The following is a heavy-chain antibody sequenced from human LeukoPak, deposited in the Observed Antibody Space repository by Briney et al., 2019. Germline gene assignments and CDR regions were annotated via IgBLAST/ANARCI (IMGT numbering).Heavy chain of an antibody. J-gene: IGHJ3*02. V-gene: IGHV1-69*04. CDR2: IIPILGKA. D-gene: IGHD3-22*01. CDR3: ARDGSLDYYDSSGQNNAFDI. CDR1: GGTFSSYA. Sequence: SVKVSCKASGGTFSSYAISWVRQAPGQGLEWMGRIIPILGKANYAQKFQGRVTITADKSTSTAYMELSSLRSEDTAVYYCARDGSLDYYDSSGQNNAFDIWGQGTMVTVSS.